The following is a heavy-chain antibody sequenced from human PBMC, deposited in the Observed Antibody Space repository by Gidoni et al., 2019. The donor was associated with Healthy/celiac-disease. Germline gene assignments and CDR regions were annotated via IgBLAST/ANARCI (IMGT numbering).Heavy chain of an antibody. CDR1: GFTFSSYA. J-gene: IGHJ5*02. V-gene: IGHV3-23*01. CDR2: ISGSGGST. CDR3: AKDLDYDRGYHWFDP. Sequence: EVQLLESGGGLVQPGGSLRLSCAASGFTFSSYAMSWVRQAPGKGLEWVSAISGSGGSTYYADSVKGRFTISRDNSKKTLYLQMNRLRAEETGVYYCAKDLDYDRGYHWFDPWGQGTLVTVSS. D-gene: IGHD3-10*02.